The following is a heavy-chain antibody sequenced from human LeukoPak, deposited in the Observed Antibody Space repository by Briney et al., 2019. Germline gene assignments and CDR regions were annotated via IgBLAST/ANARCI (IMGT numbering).Heavy chain of an antibody. J-gene: IGHJ4*02. Sequence: SETLSLTCAVSGGSIRSYYWSWIRQPPGKGLERNGNMYYTGTANYNPSLKSRVTISVDTSKNQFSLKLRSVTAADTAIYYCARQQIYVGTGMVDYFDYWGQGILVTVSS. CDR2: MYYTGTA. CDR1: GGSIRSYY. CDR3: ARQQIYVGTGMVDYFDY. V-gene: IGHV4-59*08. D-gene: IGHD5-18*01.